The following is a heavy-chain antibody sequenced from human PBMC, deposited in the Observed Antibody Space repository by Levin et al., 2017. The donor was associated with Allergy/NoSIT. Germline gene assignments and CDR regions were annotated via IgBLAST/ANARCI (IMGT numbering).Heavy chain of an antibody. Sequence: GGSLRLSCEASGFTFSDYFMSWIRQAPGKGLEWVAHISSSSSYTNYGDAVKGRFTISRDNAKNSLYLQMHSLRAGDTAVYYCARHSNDWKGLGYWGQGTLVTVSS. V-gene: IGHV3-11*03. CDR2: ISSSSSYT. CDR1: GFTFSDYF. D-gene: IGHD1-1*01. CDR3: ARHSNDWKGLGY. J-gene: IGHJ4*02.